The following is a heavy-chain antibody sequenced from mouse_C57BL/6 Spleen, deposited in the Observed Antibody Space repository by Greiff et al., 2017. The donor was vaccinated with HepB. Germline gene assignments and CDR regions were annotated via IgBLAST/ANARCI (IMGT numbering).Heavy chain of an antibody. D-gene: IGHD2-5*01. CDR3: ARDQSKRVYFDY. J-gene: IGHJ2*01. Sequence: EVQLVESGGGLVKPGGSLKLSCAASGFTFSSYAMSWVRQTPEKRLEWVATISDGGSYTYYPDNVKGRFTISRDNAKNNLYLQMSHLKSEDTAMYYCARDQSKRVYFDYWGQGTTLTVSS. CDR1: GFTFSSYA. V-gene: IGHV5-4*01. CDR2: ISDGGSYT.